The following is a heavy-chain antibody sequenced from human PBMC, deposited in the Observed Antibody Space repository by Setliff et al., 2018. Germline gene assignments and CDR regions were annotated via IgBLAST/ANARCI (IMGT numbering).Heavy chain of an antibody. CDR3: AREGVDTRSSTYYRYYMDL. J-gene: IGHJ6*03. Sequence: GASVKVSCKASGGTFSSYGISWVRQAPGQGLEWLGGTIPNFGTTNYAQEFQGRVTITTDESTSTAYMELSSLRFEDTAVYYCAREGVDTRSSTYYRYYMDLWGKGTTVTVSS. CDR2: TIPNFGTT. D-gene: IGHD5-18*01. CDR1: GGTFSSYG. V-gene: IGHV1-69*05.